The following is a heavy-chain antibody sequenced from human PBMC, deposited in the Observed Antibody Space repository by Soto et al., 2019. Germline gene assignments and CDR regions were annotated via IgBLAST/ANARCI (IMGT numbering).Heavy chain of an antibody. V-gene: IGHV1-8*01. J-gene: IGHJ5*02. Sequence: QVQLVQSGDEVKKPGASVKVSCKASGYTFTSYDINWVRQDTGQGLEWMGWMNPNSGNTGYAQKFQGRVTMTRNTSISTAYIELSSLRSEDTAVYYCAREGYCSSTSCYNGWFDPWGQGTLVTVSS. CDR2: MNPNSGNT. CDR1: GYTFTSYD. CDR3: AREGYCSSTSCYNGWFDP. D-gene: IGHD2-2*02.